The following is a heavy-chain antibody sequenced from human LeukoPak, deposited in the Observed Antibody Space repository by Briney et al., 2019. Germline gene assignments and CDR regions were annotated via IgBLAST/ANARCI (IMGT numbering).Heavy chain of an antibody. CDR3: TTDLRGRLWPEKYFQH. V-gene: IGHV4-4*07. D-gene: IGHD2-21*01. J-gene: IGHJ1*01. CDR2: IYTSGST. CDR1: GGSITSYY. Sequence: SETLSLTCTVSGGSITSYYWSWIRQPAGKGLEWIGRIYTSGSTNYNPSLKSRVTMSVDTSKNQFSLKLSSVTAEDTAVYYCTTDLRGRLWPEKYFQHWGQGTLVTVSS.